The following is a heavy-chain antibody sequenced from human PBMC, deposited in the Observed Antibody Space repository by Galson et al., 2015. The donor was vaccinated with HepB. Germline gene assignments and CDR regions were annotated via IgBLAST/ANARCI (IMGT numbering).Heavy chain of an antibody. CDR2: DDK. Sequence: DDKFYNTSLKTRLTISKDTPKNQVVLTMTNLDPEDTATYYCSRTSLVGPGIYYFDSWGQGTLVTVSS. D-gene: IGHD1-26*01. J-gene: IGHJ4*02. V-gene: IGHV2-70*04. CDR3: SRTSLVGPGIYYFDS.